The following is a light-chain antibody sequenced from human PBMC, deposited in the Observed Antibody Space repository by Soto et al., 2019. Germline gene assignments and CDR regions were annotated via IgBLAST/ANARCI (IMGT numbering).Light chain of an antibody. V-gene: IGKV1-5*03. CDR1: QSISTW. CDR3: QXYYTYPWT. Sequence: DIQMTQSPSTLPASVGDRLTVTCGASQSISTWLAWYQQRPGKGPKLLIYKASNLQGGVSYRLSGSGSGTEFTLTISGLQPDDFATYYCQXYYTYPWTFGHGTKVDI. CDR2: KAS. J-gene: IGKJ1*01.